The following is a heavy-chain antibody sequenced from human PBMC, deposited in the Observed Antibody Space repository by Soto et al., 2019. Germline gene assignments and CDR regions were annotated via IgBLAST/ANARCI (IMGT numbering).Heavy chain of an antibody. CDR1: GDSVGNGPYY. J-gene: IGHJ6*02. CDR3: ARVGSSCHSGGCYYYYGLGV. CDR2: IYYSGST. D-gene: IGHD1-26*01. Sequence: QVRLQESGPGLVKPSETLSLSCLVSGDSVGNGPYYWSWIRQSPGEGLEWIAYIYYSGSTNVNPSLESRGNISLDMSKNQFFLELRSVTAADAAVYFCARVGSSCHSGGCYYYYGLGVWGQGTTVAISS. V-gene: IGHV4-61*01.